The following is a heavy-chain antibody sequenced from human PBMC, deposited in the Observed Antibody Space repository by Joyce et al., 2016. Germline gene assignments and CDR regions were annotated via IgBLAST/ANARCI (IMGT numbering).Heavy chain of an antibody. CDR3: VKARRSAFDI. Sequence: EVLLLESGGDLVQPGGSLRLSCAASGFMFSTYVMTWVRQAPGKGLEWVSAMSGSGTNTYYAASVNGRFTISRDNSKNTLYLEMNSLRAEDTAIYYCVKARRSAFDIWGQGTVVSVSS. J-gene: IGHJ3*02. D-gene: IGHD6-6*01. CDR2: MSGSGTNT. CDR1: GFMFSTYV. V-gene: IGHV3-23*01.